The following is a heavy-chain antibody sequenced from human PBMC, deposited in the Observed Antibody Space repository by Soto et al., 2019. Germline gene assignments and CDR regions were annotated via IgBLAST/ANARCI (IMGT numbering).Heavy chain of an antibody. Sequence: ASVKVSCKASGYTFTSYGISWVRQAPGQGLEWMGWISAYNGSTNYAQKLQGRVTMTTDTSTSTAYMELRSLRSDDTAVYYCATVSNYDFWSGYYGMDVWGQGTTVTVSS. CDR3: ATVSNYDFWSGYYGMDV. J-gene: IGHJ6*02. CDR2: ISAYNGST. D-gene: IGHD3-3*01. CDR1: GYTFTSYG. V-gene: IGHV1-18*04.